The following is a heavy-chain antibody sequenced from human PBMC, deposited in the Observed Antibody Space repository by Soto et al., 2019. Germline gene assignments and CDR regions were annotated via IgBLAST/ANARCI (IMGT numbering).Heavy chain of an antibody. D-gene: IGHD4-17*01. CDR2: FSAGGRA. CDR1: GFSLSNYA. V-gene: IGHV3-23*01. J-gene: IGHJ4*02. Sequence: EVQLLESGGGLVQPGGSLRLSCEASGFSLSNYALSWVRQSPGKGLEWVSTFSAGGRAYYADSVKGRFTIAKDTSKNTLHLQASSLRAEDTAVYYCAKESMPEHYGDTLFDYWGQGTRVTVSS. CDR3: AKESMPEHYGDTLFDY.